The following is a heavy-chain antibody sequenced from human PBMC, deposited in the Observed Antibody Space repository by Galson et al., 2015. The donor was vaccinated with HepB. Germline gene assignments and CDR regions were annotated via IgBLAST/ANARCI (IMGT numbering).Heavy chain of an antibody. V-gene: IGHV1-18*01. CDR2: ISAYNADT. CDR3: ARDGGGDAFDV. Sequence: SVKVSCKASGYNFKNYGFTWVRQAPGQGLEWMGWISAYNADTKYAQIFQGRVTMTTDTSTATGYMELTSLGSDDTAVYFCARDGGGDAFDVWGQGTLVIVSA. D-gene: IGHD3-16*01. J-gene: IGHJ3*01. CDR1: GYNFKNYG.